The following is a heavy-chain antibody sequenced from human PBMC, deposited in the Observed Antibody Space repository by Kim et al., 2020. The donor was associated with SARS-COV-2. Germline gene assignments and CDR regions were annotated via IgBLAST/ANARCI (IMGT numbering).Heavy chain of an antibody. CDR1: GYTFSSYY. D-gene: IGHD3-22*01. CDR3: ARAAGGKVVDYYYESSGYDWFDP. V-gene: IGHV1-46*01. CDR2: INPSGGST. Sequence: ASVKVSCKASGYTFSSYYIHWVRQAPGQGLEWMGIINPSGGSTTYSQKFQDRVTMTRDTSTSTVYMELSRLRSEDTAVYYCARAAGGKVVDYYYESSGYDWFDPWGQGTLVTVSS. J-gene: IGHJ5*02.